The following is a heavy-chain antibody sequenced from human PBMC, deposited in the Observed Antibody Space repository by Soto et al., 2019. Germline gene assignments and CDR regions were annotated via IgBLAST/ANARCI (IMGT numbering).Heavy chain of an antibody. Sequence: QVQLVQSGAEVKKPGASVKVSCKASGYTFTSYDINWVRQATGQGLECMGWMNPNSGNTGYAQKYWWSVTLSRNTPIRSAYMRLSSLRSEDTAVYYCARVITGSGIQLWQDLKFDYWGQGTLVTVSS. CDR3: ARVITGSGIQLWQDLKFDY. J-gene: IGHJ4*02. CDR1: GYTFTSYD. V-gene: IGHV1-8*01. D-gene: IGHD5-18*01. CDR2: MNPNSGNT.